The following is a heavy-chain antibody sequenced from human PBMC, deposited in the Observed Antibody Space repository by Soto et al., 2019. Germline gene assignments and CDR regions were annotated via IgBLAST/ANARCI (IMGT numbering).Heavy chain of an antibody. J-gene: IGHJ5*02. D-gene: IGHD2-8*01. CDR3: ARGVAPMVYAIRGAWFDP. CDR2: IYYSGST. Sequence: SETLSLTCTVSGGPISSGGYYWSWIRQHPGKGLEWIGYIYYSGSTYYNPSLKSRVTISVDTSKNQFSLKLSSVTAADTAVYYCARGVAPMVYAIRGAWFDPWGQGTLVTVSS. CDR1: GGPISSGGYY. V-gene: IGHV4-31*03.